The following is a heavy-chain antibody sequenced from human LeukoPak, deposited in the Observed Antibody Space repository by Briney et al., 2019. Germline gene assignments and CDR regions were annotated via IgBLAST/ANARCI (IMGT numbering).Heavy chain of an antibody. CDR1: GGSISSGGYY. V-gene: IGHV4-39*07. J-gene: IGHJ4*02. Sequence: SQTLSLTCTVSGGSISSGGYYWGWIRQPPGKGLEWIGSIYHSGSTYYNPSLKSRVTISVDTSKNQFSLKLSSVTAADTAVYYCARDGYYYDSSGDYWGQGTLVTVSS. CDR3: ARDGYYYDSSGDY. D-gene: IGHD3-22*01. CDR2: IYHSGST.